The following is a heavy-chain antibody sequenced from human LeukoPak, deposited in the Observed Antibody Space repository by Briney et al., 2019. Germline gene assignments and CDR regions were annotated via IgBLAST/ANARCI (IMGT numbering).Heavy chain of an antibody. V-gene: IGHV1-18*01. CDR1: GYTFTRYG. CDR3: ARGVTMMPFDP. D-gene: IGHD3-22*01. J-gene: IGHJ5*02. Sequence: ASVKVSCKASGYTFTRYGITWVRQAPGQGLEWMGWISAYNDNTKYAQKVQGRVTMTTDTSTSTAYMELRSLRAEDTAVYYCARGVTMMPFDPWGQGTLVTVSS. CDR2: ISAYNDNT.